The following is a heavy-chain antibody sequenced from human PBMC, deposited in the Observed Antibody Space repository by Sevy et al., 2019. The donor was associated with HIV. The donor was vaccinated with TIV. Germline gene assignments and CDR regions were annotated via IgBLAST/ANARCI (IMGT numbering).Heavy chain of an antibody. V-gene: IGHV3-23*01. CDR3: AKRPDFGVVIPTGVMDV. CDR2: IGGSGGST. D-gene: IGHD3-3*01. J-gene: IGHJ6*02. CDR1: GFTFSSYA. Sequence: GGSLRLSRVASGFTFSSYAMSWVRQAPGKGLEWVSAIGGSGGSTYYADSVKGRFTISRDNSKNTLYLQMNSLRAEDTAVYYCAKRPDFGVVIPTGVMDVWGQGTTVTVSS.